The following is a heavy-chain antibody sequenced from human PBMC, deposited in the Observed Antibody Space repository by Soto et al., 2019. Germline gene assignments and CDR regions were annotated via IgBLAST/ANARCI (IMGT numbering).Heavy chain of an antibody. CDR2: ISAYNGNT. CDR1: GYTFTSYG. J-gene: IGHJ3*02. Sequence: ASVKVSCKASGYTFTSYGISWVRQAPGQGLEWMGWISAYNGNTNYAQKLQGRVTMTTDTSTSTAYMELRSLRSDDTAVYYCARWDIVVVPAAPRGAFDIWGQGTMVTVSS. CDR3: ARWDIVVVPAAPRGAFDI. V-gene: IGHV1-18*01. D-gene: IGHD2-2*01.